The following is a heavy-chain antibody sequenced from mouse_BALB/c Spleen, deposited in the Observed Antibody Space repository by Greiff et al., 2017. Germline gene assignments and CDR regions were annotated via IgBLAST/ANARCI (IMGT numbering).Heavy chain of an antibody. CDR1: GFSLTSYG. Sequence: VKLMESGPGLVAPSQSLSITCTVSGFSLTSYGVHWVRQPPGKGLEWLGVIWAGGSTNYNSALMSRLSISKDNSKSQVFLKMNSLQTDDTAMYYCARGLLRSHYYAMDYWGQGTSVTVSS. J-gene: IGHJ4*01. D-gene: IGHD1-1*01. CDR3: ARGLLRSHYYAMDY. V-gene: IGHV2-9*02. CDR2: IWAGGST.